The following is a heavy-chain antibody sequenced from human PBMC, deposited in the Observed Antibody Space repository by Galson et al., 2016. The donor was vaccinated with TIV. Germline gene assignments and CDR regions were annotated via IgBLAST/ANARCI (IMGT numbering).Heavy chain of an antibody. Sequence: SVKVSCKASGDTFSTYPFNWVRQAPGQGLEWVGGLIPLFGTANYAQKFQGRVTITADESTSTLYMEVSSLRSGNTAVYYCAKDRNTAMDTYHYYYCMDVWGQGTTVIVSS. D-gene: IGHD5-18*01. V-gene: IGHV1-69*13. CDR1: GDTFSTYP. J-gene: IGHJ6*02. CDR2: LIPLFGTA. CDR3: AKDRNTAMDTYHYYYCMDV.